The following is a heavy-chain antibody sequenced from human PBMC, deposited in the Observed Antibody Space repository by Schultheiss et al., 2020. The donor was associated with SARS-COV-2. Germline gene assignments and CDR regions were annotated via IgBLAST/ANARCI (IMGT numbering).Heavy chain of an antibody. D-gene: IGHD4-17*01. CDR1: GGSISSSSYY. CDR2: IYYSGST. CDR3: ARVPLHNPGDYVYNWFDP. V-gene: IGHV4-39*07. Sequence: SQTLSLTCTVSGGSISSSSYYWGWIRQPPGKGLEWIGSIYYSGSTNYNPSLKSRVTISVDTSKNQFSLKLSSVTAADTAVYYCARVPLHNPGDYVYNWFDPWGQGTLVTVSS. J-gene: IGHJ5*02.